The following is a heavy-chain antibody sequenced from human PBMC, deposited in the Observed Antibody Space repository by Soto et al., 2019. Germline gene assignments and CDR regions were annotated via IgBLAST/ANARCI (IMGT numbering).Heavy chain of an antibody. CDR3: VKKDYYMSGMYYLDV. J-gene: IGHJ4*02. CDR1: GYTFNKYP. D-gene: IGHD3-10*01. Sequence: QVLLVQSGPEVKEPGASVRLSCKASGYTFNKYPLHWVRLAPGQGLEWMGFINADNGDMGNSQKFQGRVTFSRDISVSTAYMELSSLRSEDTAVYYCVKKDYYMSGMYYLDVWGQGTLVTVSS. CDR2: INADNGDM. V-gene: IGHV1-3*01.